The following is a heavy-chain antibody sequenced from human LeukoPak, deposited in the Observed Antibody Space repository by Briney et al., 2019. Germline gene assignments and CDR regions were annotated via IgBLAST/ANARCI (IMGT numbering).Heavy chain of an antibody. CDR3: ATGGSGYWYFDL. Sequence: KPSETLPLTCTVSGGSISSYYWSWIRQPAGKGLEWIGRIYTSGSTNYNPSLKSRVTISVDKSKNQFSLKLSSVTAADTAVYYCATGGSGYWYFDLWDRGTQVTVSS. J-gene: IGHJ2*01. CDR1: GGSISSYY. CDR2: IYTSGST. V-gene: IGHV4-4*07. D-gene: IGHD2-8*02.